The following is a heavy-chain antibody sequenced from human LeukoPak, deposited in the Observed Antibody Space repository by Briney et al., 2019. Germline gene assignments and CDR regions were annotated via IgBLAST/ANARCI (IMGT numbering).Heavy chain of an antibody. CDR1: GFTFSSYA. V-gene: IGHV3-66*01. CDR2: IYSGGNT. D-gene: IGHD3-10*01. CDR3: ARSRASGGYGSYYFDY. J-gene: IGHJ4*02. Sequence: SGGSLRLSCAASGFTFSSYAMSWVRQAPGKGLEWVSVIYSGGNTYYADSVKGRFTISRDNSKNTLYLQMNSLRAEDTAVYYCARSRASGGYGSYYFDYWGQGTLVTVSS.